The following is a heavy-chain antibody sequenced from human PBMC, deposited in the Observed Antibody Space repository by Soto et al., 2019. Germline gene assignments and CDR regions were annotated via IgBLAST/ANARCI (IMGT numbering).Heavy chain of an antibody. J-gene: IGHJ6*02. CDR3: ARDRLELFGPYYYGMDV. CDR2: ISYDGSST. Sequence: PGGSLRLSCAASGFTFSSYWMHWVRQAPGKGLVWVSRISYDGSSTNYADSVKGRFTISRDNARNTLYVQMNSLGAEDTGVYYCARDRLELFGPYYYGMDVWGQGTTVTVSS. D-gene: IGHD3-10*01. CDR1: GFTFSSYW. V-gene: IGHV3-74*01.